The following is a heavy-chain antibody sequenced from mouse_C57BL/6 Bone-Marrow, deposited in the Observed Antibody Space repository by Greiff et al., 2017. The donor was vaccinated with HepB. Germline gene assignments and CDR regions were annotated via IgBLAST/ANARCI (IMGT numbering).Heavy chain of an antibody. D-gene: IGHD1-2*01. J-gene: IGHJ3*01. V-gene: IGHV8-12*01. CDR2: IYWDDDK. Sequence: QVTLKESGPGILQSSQTLSLTCSFSGFSLSTSGMGVSWIRQPSGKGLEWLAHIYWDDDKRYNPSLKSRLTISKDTSRNQVFLKITSVDTADTATYYCARGYPGWFAYWGQGTLVTVSA. CDR3: ARGYPGWFAY. CDR1: GFSLSTSGMG.